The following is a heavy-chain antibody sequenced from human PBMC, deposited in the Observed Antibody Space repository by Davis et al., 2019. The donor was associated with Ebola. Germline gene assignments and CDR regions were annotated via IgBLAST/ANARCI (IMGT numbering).Heavy chain of an antibody. Sequence: MPSETLSLTCTVSGGSMSPYYWSWIRRPPGKGLEWIGYIYYSGNTKFNPSLKGRVTISVDTSKNQFSLNLDSMTAADTAVYYCARGQRGYSFWGRGTLVTVSS. CDR3: ARGQRGYSF. D-gene: IGHD5-18*01. J-gene: IGHJ4*02. CDR2: IYYSGNT. CDR1: GGSMSPYY. V-gene: IGHV4-59*01.